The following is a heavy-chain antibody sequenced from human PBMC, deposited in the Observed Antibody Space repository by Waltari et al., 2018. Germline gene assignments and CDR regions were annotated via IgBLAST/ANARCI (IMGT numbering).Heavy chain of an antibody. Sequence: QVQLQESGPGLVKPSETLSLTCAVSGYSISSGYYWGWIRQPPGKGLEWIGSIYHRGSTYYNPSLKSRVTISVDTSKNQFSLKLSSVTAADTAVYYCARGYGDYAYWGQGTLVTVSS. D-gene: IGHD4-17*01. CDR2: IYHRGST. J-gene: IGHJ4*02. CDR3: ARGYGDYAY. V-gene: IGHV4-38-2*01. CDR1: GYSISSGYY.